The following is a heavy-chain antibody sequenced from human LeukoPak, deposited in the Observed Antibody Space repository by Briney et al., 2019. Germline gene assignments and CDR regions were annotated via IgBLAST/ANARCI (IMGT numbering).Heavy chain of an antibody. CDR2: ISSSSSTI. CDR1: GFTFSSYS. V-gene: IGHV3-48*04. Sequence: GGSLRLSCAASGFTFSSYSMNWVRQAPGKGLEWVSYISSSSSTIYYADSVKGRFTISRDNAKNSLYLQMNSLRAEDTAVYYCAREVDYGDYDIDYWGQGILVTVSS. D-gene: IGHD4-17*01. J-gene: IGHJ4*02. CDR3: AREVDYGDYDIDY.